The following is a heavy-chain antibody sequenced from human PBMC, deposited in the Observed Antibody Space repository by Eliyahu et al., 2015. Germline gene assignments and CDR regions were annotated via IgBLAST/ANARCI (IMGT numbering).Heavy chain of an antibody. D-gene: IGHD2-2*01. J-gene: IGHJ6*02. CDR2: IFSNDEK. CDR3: ARMSGYCSSTSCYVSDMYYYYGMDV. V-gene: IGHV2-26*01. CDR1: GFSXSNARXG. Sequence: QVTLKESGPVLVKPTETLTLTCTVSGFSXSNARXGVSWXXXXXGKALEWLAHIFSNDEKSYSTSLKSRLTISKDTSKSQVVLTMTNMDPVDTATYYCARMSGYCSSTSCYVSDMYYYYGMDVWGQGTTVTVSS.